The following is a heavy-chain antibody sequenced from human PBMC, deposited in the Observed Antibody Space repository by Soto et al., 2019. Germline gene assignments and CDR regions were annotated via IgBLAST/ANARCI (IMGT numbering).Heavy chain of an antibody. CDR3: ASVVLAATFWFDP. Sequence: QVQLVQSGAEVKKPGASVKVSCKASGGTFSSYAISWVRQAPGQGLEWMGGIIPIFGTANYAQKVQGRVTITAEKSTSTAYMELSSLRSEDTAVYYCASVVLAATFWFDPWCQGTLVTVSS. V-gene: IGHV1-69*06. D-gene: IGHD2-15*01. CDR1: GGTFSSYA. J-gene: IGHJ5*02. CDR2: IIPIFGTA.